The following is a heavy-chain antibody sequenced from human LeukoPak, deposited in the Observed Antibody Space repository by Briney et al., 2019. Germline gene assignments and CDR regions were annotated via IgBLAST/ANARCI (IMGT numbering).Heavy chain of an antibody. Sequence: GGSLRLSCAASGFTFSDYAMHWVRQAPGKGLEWVAVIWYDGSEKYYADSVKGRFTISRDNSKNTLYLQMNSLRAEDTAVYYCARGGDAFDIWGQGTMVTVSS. V-gene: IGHV3-33*08. J-gene: IGHJ3*02. CDR1: GFTFSDYA. CDR2: IWYDGSEK. CDR3: ARGGDAFDI.